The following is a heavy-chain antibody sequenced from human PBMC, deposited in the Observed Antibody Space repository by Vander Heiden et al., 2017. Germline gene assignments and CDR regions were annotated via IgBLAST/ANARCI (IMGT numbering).Heavy chain of an antibody. Sequence: EVQVLESGGGLVQPGGSLRFSCAASGLSLRSYAMGWVRRAPGKGLEWVSVISDSGGITYYADSVKGRFTISRDNSKNTLYLQMNSLRAEDTAIYYCAKELNANGGDSLGYFDYWGQGTLVTVSP. J-gene: IGHJ4*02. CDR3: AKELNANGGDSLGYFDY. V-gene: IGHV3-23*01. D-gene: IGHD2-21*02. CDR2: ISDSGGIT. CDR1: GLSLRSYA.